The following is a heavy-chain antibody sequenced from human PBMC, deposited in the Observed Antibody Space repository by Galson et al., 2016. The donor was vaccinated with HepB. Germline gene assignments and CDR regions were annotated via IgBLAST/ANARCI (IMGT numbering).Heavy chain of an antibody. CDR1: GFSFSTYA. Sequence: SLRLSCAASGFSFSTYAMCWVRQAPGKGLDLVSCISPSGVDTSYADSVKGRFTISRDNSKSTLYLQMNSLRVEDSALYYCAKDMAVPADGAEFDYWGQGTRVTVSS. D-gene: IGHD2-2*01. V-gene: IGHV3-23*01. CDR2: ISPSGVDT. CDR3: AKDMAVPADGAEFDY. J-gene: IGHJ4*02.